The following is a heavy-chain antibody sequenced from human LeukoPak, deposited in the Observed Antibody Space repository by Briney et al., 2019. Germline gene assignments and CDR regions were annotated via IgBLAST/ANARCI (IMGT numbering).Heavy chain of an antibody. CDR1: GYTFAAHH. CDR3: SGRYGPGPV. Sequence: PRASVTVSCKASGYTFAAHHIHWVRQAPGQGLEWMGWILPDGRDTKYSQKFQDRMTLTTDTSTNTAYMELNRLIPDDTAVYYCSGRYGPGPVWGQGTLIS. V-gene: IGHV1-2*02. CDR2: ILPDGRDT. J-gene: IGHJ4*02. D-gene: IGHD3-10*01.